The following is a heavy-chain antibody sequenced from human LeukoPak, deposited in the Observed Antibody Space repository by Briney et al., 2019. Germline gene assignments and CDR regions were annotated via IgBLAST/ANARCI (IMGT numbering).Heavy chain of an antibody. J-gene: IGHJ4*02. CDR3: ARGITMVRGVPGY. V-gene: IGHV3-53*01. D-gene: IGHD3-10*01. Sequence: PGGSLRLSCAASGFTVSSNYMSWVRQAPGKGLEWVSVIYSGGSTYYADSVKGRFTISRDNSKNTLYLQMNSLRAEDTAVYYCARGITMVRGVPGYWGQGTLVTVSS. CDR2: IYSGGST. CDR1: GFTVSSNY.